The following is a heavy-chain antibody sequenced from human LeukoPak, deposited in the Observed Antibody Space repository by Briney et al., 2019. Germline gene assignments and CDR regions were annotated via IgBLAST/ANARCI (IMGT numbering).Heavy chain of an antibody. CDR1: GLTLSNYG. Sequence: PGGSLRLSCAVSGLTLSNYGMSWVRQAPGKGLEWVAGISDSGGRTNYADSVKGRFTISRDNPKNTLYLQLNNLRAEDTAVYFCAKRGFVIRVILVGFHKEAPYFDSCGQGGPVTVSS. J-gene: IGHJ4*02. CDR3: AKRGFVIRVILVGFHKEAPYFDS. V-gene: IGHV3-23*01. CDR2: ISDSGGRT. D-gene: IGHD3-22*01.